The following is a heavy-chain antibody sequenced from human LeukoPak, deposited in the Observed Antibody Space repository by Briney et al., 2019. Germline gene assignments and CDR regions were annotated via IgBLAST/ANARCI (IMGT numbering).Heavy chain of an antibody. CDR3: ATLAAYYDILTGYDPFDY. J-gene: IGHJ4*02. Sequence: PGGSLRLSCAASGFIFSSYSMNWVRQAPGRGLECVSSISSSSRYIYYADSVKGRFTISRDNAKDSLYLQMNSLRAEDTAVYYCATLAAYYDILTGYDPFDYWGQGTLVTVSS. CDR2: ISSSSRYI. V-gene: IGHV3-21*01. CDR1: GFIFSSYS. D-gene: IGHD3-9*01.